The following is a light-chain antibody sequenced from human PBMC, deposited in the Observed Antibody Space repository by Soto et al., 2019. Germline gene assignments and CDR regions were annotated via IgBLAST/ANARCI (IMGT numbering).Light chain of an antibody. V-gene: IGKV3-15*01. J-gene: IGKJ1*01. CDR2: GAS. CDR1: QSVSSN. CDR3: QQYGSSSWT. Sequence: EIVMTQSPATPSVSPGERATLSCRASQSVSSNLAWYQQKPGQAPRLLIYGASTRATGIPARFSGSGSGTDFTLTIGRLETEDFAVYYCQQYGSSSWTFGQGTKVDIK.